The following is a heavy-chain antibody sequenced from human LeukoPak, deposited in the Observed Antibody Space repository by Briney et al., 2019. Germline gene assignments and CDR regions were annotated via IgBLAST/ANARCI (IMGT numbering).Heavy chain of an antibody. CDR3: ASSGGLDY. CDR2: ISYDGSNK. Sequence: GRSLRLSCAASGFTFSSYAMHWVRQAPGKGLEWVAVISYDGSNKYYADSMKGRFTISRDNSKNTLYLQMNSLRAEDTAVYYCASSGGLDYWGQGTLVTVSS. V-gene: IGHV3-30-3*01. CDR1: GFTFSSYA. D-gene: IGHD3-16*01. J-gene: IGHJ4*02.